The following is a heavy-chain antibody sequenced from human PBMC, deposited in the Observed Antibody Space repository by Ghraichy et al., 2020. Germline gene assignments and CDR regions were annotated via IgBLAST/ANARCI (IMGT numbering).Heavy chain of an antibody. V-gene: IGHV4-61*01. J-gene: IGHJ5*02. CDR1: GGSVSSRSHY. CDR2: IYYKGDT. Sequence: ETLSLTCTVSGGSVSSRSHYWSWIRLSPGKGLEWIGYIYYKGDTTYNPSLESRVTISVDTSRNQFSLSLSSVTTADTAVYYCARVVPAAQGHNWFGPWGQGTQVTVSS. D-gene: IGHD2-2*01. CDR3: ARVVPAAQGHNWFGP.